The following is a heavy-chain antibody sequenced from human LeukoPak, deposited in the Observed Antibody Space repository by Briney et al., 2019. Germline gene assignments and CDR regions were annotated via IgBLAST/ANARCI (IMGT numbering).Heavy chain of an antibody. Sequence: ETLSLTCTVSGGSINNYYWSWIRQPPGKGLEWIGYISYSGSTNYNPSLKSRVTISVDTSKNQFSLKLSSVTAADTAVYYCARSYSGIAVAIDYWGQGTLVTVSS. D-gene: IGHD6-19*01. CDR1: GGSINNYY. CDR2: ISYSGST. CDR3: ARSYSGIAVAIDY. V-gene: IGHV4-59*01. J-gene: IGHJ4*02.